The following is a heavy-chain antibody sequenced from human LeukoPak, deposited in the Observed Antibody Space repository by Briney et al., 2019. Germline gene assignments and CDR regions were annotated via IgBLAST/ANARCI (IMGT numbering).Heavy chain of an antibody. Sequence: GGSLRLSCAASGFTFDDYGMSWVRQAPGKGLEWVSGINWNGGSTGYADSVKGRFTISRDNAKNSPYLQMNSLRAEDTALYYCARDPWGVDSSGYYYDYWGQGTLVTVSS. D-gene: IGHD3-22*01. V-gene: IGHV3-20*04. CDR2: INWNGGST. J-gene: IGHJ4*02. CDR1: GFTFDDYG. CDR3: ARDPWGVDSSGYYYDY.